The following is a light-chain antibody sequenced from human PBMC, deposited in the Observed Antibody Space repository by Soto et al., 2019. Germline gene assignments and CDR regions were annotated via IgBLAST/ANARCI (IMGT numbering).Light chain of an antibody. J-gene: IGKJ4*01. Sequence: IPMTQSPARLSAPVGDRINIICRASHIIGTWLAWYQQKPGKAPKLLIYDASNVETGVPSRSSRSGAGTDFTFTISSLQPEDIATYYWQQYDNLLRTFGGGTKVDIK. CDR3: QQYDNLLRT. CDR1: HIIGTW. V-gene: IGKV1-33*01. CDR2: DAS.